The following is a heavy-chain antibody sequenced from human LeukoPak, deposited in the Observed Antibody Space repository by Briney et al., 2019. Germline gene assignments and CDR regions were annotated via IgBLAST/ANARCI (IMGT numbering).Heavy chain of an antibody. Sequence: SETLSLTCTVSGGSISSDYWSWIRQSAGRGLEWIGRISDSGSTNYNPSLKSRVTMSIDTSKNQFSLKLISVTAANTAVYYCGRNELGDTIFGMDVWGQGTTVTVSS. CDR2: ISDSGST. J-gene: IGHJ6*02. CDR3: GRNELGDTIFGMDV. D-gene: IGHD2-21*02. CDR1: GGSISSDY. V-gene: IGHV4-4*07.